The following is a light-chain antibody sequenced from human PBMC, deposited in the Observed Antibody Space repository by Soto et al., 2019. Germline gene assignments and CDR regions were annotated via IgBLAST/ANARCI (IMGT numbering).Light chain of an antibody. CDR2: GAS. CDR1: QSVSSSY. J-gene: IGKJ1*01. Sequence: EIVLTQSPGPLSLSPGERATLSCRASQSVSSSYLAWYQQKPGQAPRLRIYGASSMATGIPDRFSGSGSGTDFTLTISRLEPEDFAVYYCQQYGSSPVTFGQGTKVDIK. V-gene: IGKV3-20*01. CDR3: QQYGSSPVT.